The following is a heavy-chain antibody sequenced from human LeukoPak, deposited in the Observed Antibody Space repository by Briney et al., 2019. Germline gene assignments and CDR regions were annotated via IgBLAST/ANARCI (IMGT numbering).Heavy chain of an antibody. V-gene: IGHV3-30*18. J-gene: IGHJ4*02. Sequence: GGSLRLSCAASGLTFSDYYMSWIRQAPGKGLEWVAVISYDGSNKYYADSVKGRFTISRDNSKNTLYLQMNSLRAEDTAVYYCAKDNYYGSGTITYFDYWGQGTLVTVSS. CDR1: GLTFSDYY. D-gene: IGHD3-10*01. CDR3: AKDNYYGSGTITYFDY. CDR2: ISYDGSNK.